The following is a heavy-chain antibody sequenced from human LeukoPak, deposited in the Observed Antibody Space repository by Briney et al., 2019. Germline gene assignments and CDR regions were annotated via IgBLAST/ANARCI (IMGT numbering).Heavy chain of an antibody. Sequence: GASVKVSCKASGYTFTGYYMHWVRQAPGQGLEWMGRINPNSGGTNYAQKFQGRVTMTRDTSISTAYMELSRLRSDDTAVYYCARGILYYYDSSGYYDVDYWGQGTLVTVSS. V-gene: IGHV1-2*06. CDR1: GYTFTGYY. CDR3: ARGILYYYDSSGYYDVDY. CDR2: INPNSGGT. J-gene: IGHJ4*02. D-gene: IGHD3-22*01.